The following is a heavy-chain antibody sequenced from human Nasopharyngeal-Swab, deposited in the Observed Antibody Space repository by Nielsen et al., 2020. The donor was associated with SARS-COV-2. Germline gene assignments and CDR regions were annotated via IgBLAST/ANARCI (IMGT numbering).Heavy chain of an antibody. CDR1: GGPISSGGYS. V-gene: IGHV4-30-2*01. Sequence: SQIFSLTCAFSGGPISSGGYSWSSIRQPPGKGLEWTGYIYYSGSTYYNPSLKSRVTISVDRSKNQFSLKLSSVTAADTAVYYCARSNRDSSGWYGIGWYFDYWGQGTLVTVSS. J-gene: IGHJ4*02. CDR2: IYYSGST. CDR3: ARSNRDSSGWYGIGWYFDY. D-gene: IGHD6-19*01.